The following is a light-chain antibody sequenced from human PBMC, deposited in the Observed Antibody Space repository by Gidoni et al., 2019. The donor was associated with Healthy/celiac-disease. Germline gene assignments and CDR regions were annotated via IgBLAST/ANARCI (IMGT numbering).Light chain of an antibody. V-gene: IGKV4-1*01. Sequence: DIVMTQSPDPLAVSLGERATINGKASQSVLYSSNNKNYLAWYQQKPGQPPKLLIYWASTRESGVPDRFSGSGSGTDFTLTISSLQAEDVAVYYCQQYYSTPRTFGQGTKVEIK. J-gene: IGKJ1*01. CDR3: QQYYSTPRT. CDR1: QSVLYSSNNKNY. CDR2: WAS.